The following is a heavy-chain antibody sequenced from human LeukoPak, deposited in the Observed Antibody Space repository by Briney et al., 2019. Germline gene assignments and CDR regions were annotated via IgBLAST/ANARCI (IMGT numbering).Heavy chain of an antibody. CDR3: AKKSPIFGVVIPLFDY. V-gene: IGHV3-23*01. Sequence: GGSLRLSCAASGFNFSSFVMSWVRQAPGKGLEWVSSISGSGRSTYYADSVKGRFTISRDNYKNTLYLQVNSLRAEDTAVYYCAKKSPIFGVVIPLFDYWGQGTLVTVSS. CDR2: ISGSGRST. J-gene: IGHJ4*02. CDR1: GFNFSSFV. D-gene: IGHD3-3*01.